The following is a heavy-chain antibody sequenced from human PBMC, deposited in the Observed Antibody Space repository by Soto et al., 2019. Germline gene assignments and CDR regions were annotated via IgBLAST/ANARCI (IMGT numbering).Heavy chain of an antibody. CDR3: ARGGPIAAVGDF. Sequence: PGGSLRLSCAASGFTFSSYSMNWVRQAPGKGLEWVSSISSSSSYIYYADSVKGRFTISRDNAKNSLYLQMNSLRAEDTAVYYCARGGPIAAVGDFWAQGPLVTVS. D-gene: IGHD6-13*01. V-gene: IGHV3-21*01. J-gene: IGHJ4*02. CDR1: GFTFSSYS. CDR2: ISSSSSYI.